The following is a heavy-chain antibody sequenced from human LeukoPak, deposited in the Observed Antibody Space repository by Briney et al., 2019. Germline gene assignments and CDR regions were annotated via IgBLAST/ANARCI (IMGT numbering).Heavy chain of an antibody. CDR3: ARAAHSSSAF. Sequence: GGSLRLSCAASGCSLNGYCMSWVRQAPGRGLEWVANIKQDGSERYYVDSVTGRFTISRDNDKNSLYLQMDSLRAEDTAVYYCARAAHSSSAFWGQGALVTVSS. D-gene: IGHD6-13*01. V-gene: IGHV3-7*01. CDR2: IKQDGSER. CDR1: GCSLNGYC. J-gene: IGHJ4*02.